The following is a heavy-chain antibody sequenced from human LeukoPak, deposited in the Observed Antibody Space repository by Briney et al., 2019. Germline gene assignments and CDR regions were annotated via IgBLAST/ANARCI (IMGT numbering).Heavy chain of an antibody. J-gene: IGHJ6*02. CDR2: ISGSGGST. CDR3: AKTGRGYYYYYGMDV. V-gene: IGHV3-23*01. CDR1: GFSFSSHG. Sequence: GGSLRLSCAASGFSFSSHGMHWVRQAPGKGLEWVSAISGSGGSTYYADSVKGRFTISRDNSKNTLYLQMNSLRAEDTAVYYCAKTGRGYYYYYGMDVWGQGTTVTVSS. D-gene: IGHD1-14*01.